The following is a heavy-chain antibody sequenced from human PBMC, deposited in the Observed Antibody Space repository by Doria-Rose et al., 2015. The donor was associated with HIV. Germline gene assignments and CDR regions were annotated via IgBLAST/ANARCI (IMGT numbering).Heavy chain of an antibody. CDR2: INPSGST. CDR1: GGSFSGYY. D-gene: IGHD3-22*01. CDR3: ARHVHYYNSSGYYPAFVFDI. V-gene: IGHV4-34*02. Sequence: QVQLQQWGAGLLKPSETLSLTCAVYGGSFSGYYWSWIRQPPGKGLEWIGEINPSGSTNYNPSLKSRSTISIDPSKNQSPRRLGSVTAADTAVYYCARHVHYYNSSGYYPAFVFDIWGLGTMVTVSS. J-gene: IGHJ3*02.